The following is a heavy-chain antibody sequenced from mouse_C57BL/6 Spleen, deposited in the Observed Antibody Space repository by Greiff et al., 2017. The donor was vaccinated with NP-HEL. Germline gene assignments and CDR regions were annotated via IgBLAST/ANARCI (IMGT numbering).Heavy chain of an antibody. CDR1: GYTFTSYW. D-gene: IGHD1-1*01. V-gene: IGHV1-55*01. CDR2: IYPGSGST. J-gene: IGHJ3*01. Sequence: VQLQQPGAELVKPGASVKMSCKASGYTFTSYWITWVKQRPGQGLEWIGDIYPGSGSTNYNEKFKSKATLTVDTSSSTAYMQLSSLTSEDSAVYYCARGYGSSSSWFAYWGQGTLVTVSA. CDR3: ARGYGSSSSWFAY.